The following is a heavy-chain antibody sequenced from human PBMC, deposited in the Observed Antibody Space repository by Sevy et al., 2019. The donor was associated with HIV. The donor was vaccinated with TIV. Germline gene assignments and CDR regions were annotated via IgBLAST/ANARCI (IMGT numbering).Heavy chain of an antibody. V-gene: IGHV3-23*01. D-gene: IGHD5-18*01. J-gene: IGHJ6*02. CDR3: AKDGAAMATVGGGMDV. CDR2: ISGSGGST. CDR1: GFTFSSYA. Sequence: GSSLRLSCAASGFTFSSYAMSWVRQAPGKGLEWVSAISGSGGSTYYADSVKGRFTISRDNSKNTLYLQMNSLRAEDTAVYYCAKDGAAMATVGGGMDVWGQGTTVTVSS.